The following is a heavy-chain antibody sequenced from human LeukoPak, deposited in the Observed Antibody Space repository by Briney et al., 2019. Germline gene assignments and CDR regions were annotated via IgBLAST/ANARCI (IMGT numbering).Heavy chain of an antibody. V-gene: IGHV3-11*01. D-gene: IGHD1-7*01. CDR3: ARDAGTAWGYYYYFYGMDV. Sequence: PGESLRLSCAASGFIFSDHYMSWIRQAPGKGLEWVSYISSSGGTIYYADSVKGRFTISRDNAKNSLYLQMNSLRAEDTAVYYCARDAGTAWGYYYYFYGMDVWGQGTTVTVSS. CDR1: GFIFSDHY. J-gene: IGHJ6*02. CDR2: ISSSGGTI.